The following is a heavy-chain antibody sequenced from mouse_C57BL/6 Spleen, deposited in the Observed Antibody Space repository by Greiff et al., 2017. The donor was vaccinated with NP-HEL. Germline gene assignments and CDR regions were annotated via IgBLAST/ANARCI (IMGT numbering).Heavy chain of an antibody. V-gene: IGHV1-72*01. CDR2: IDPNSGGT. Sequence: QVQLKQPGAELVKPGASVKLSCKASGYTFTSYWMHWVKQRPGRGLEWIGRIDPNSGGTKYNEKFKSKATLTVDKPSSTAYMQLSSLTSEDSAVYYCARSAQVPAWFAYWGQGTLVTVSA. D-gene: IGHD3-2*02. J-gene: IGHJ3*01. CDR3: ARSAQVPAWFAY. CDR1: GYTFTSYW.